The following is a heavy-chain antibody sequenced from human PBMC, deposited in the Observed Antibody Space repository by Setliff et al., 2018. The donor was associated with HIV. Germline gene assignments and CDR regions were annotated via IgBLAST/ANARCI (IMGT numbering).Heavy chain of an antibody. CDR2: VVPTIHEA. D-gene: IGHD3-22*01. J-gene: IGHJ1*01. Sequence: SVKVSCKGSGVTFNYSFITWVRQAPGQGLEWMGGVVPTIHEATYAQKFQGRVTITADESATTVYVEMSGLTSEDTAIYYCARGADASGYFYREYFQHWGQGTLVTVSS. CDR1: GVTFNYSF. CDR3: ARGADASGYFYREYFQH. V-gene: IGHV1-69*13.